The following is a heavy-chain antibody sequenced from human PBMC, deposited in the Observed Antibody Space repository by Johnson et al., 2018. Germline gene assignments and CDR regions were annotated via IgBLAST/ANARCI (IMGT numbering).Heavy chain of an antibody. J-gene: IGHJ3*02. CDR2: VSYDGSNK. D-gene: IGHD4-23*01. Sequence: QVQLVESGGGVVQPGRSLRLSCAASGFTFSNYGMHWVRQAPGKGLEWVAVVSYDGSNKYYADSVKGRFTISRDNSKNTVYLKMNSLRTEDTAGYYCAKILGRWAFDIWGQGTMVTVSS. V-gene: IGHV3-30*18. CDR3: AKILGRWAFDI. CDR1: GFTFSNYG.